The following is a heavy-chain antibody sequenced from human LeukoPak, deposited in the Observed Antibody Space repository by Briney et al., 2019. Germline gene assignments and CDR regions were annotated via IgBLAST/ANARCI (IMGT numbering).Heavy chain of an antibody. D-gene: IGHD6-13*01. CDR2: ISYDGSNK. J-gene: IGHJ5*02. V-gene: IGHV3-30-3*01. CDR1: GFTFSSYA. CDR3: ARETGGSAAGSFDP. Sequence: GGSLRLSCAASGFTFSSYAMHWVRQAPGKGLEWVAVISYDGSNKYYADSVKGRFTISRDNSKNTLYLQMNSLRAEDTAVYYCARETGGSAAGSFDPWGQGTLVTVSS.